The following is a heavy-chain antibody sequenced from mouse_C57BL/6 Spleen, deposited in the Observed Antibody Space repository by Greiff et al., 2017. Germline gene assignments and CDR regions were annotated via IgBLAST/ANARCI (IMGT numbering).Heavy chain of an antibody. CDR3: ARYGLTGSVAY. CDR1: GYTFTSYW. J-gene: IGHJ3*01. CDR2: INPSSGYT. V-gene: IGHV1-7*01. D-gene: IGHD4-1*01. Sequence: QVQLQQSGAELAKPGASVKLSCKASGYTFTSYWMHWVKQRPGQGLEWIGYINPSSGYTKYNQKFKDKATLTADKSSCTAYMQLSSLTYEDSAVYYCARYGLTGSVAYWGQGTLVTVSA.